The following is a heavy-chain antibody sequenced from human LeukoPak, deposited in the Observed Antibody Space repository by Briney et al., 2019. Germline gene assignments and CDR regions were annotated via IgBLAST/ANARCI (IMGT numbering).Heavy chain of an antibody. Sequence: ASVKVSCKASGYTFTGYYMHWVRQAPGQGLEWMGRINPNGGVTNYAQKFQGRVTMTTDTSTSTAYMELRSLRSDDTAVFYCARAGGSYSPSDYWGQGTLVTVSS. D-gene: IGHD2-21*01. CDR3: ARAGGSYSPSDY. CDR2: INPNGGVT. CDR1: GYTFTGYY. V-gene: IGHV1-2*06. J-gene: IGHJ4*02.